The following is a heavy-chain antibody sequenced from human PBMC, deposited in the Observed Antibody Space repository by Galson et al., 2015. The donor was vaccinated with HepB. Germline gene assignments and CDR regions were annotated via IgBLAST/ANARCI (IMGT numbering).Heavy chain of an antibody. CDR2: ISSDSSTI. J-gene: IGHJ6*02. CDR3: ATSPPGYYYGMDV. CDR1: GFTFSTYT. V-gene: IGHV3-48*01. D-gene: IGHD2-2*01. Sequence: SLRLSCAASGFTFSTYTMNWVRQAPGKGLEWVSYISSDSSTIYYADSVKGRFTISRDNAKNSLYLQMNSLRAEDTAVYYCATSPPGYYYGMDVWGHGTTVTVSS.